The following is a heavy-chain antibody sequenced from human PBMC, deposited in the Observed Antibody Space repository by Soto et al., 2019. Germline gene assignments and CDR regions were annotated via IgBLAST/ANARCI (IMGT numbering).Heavy chain of an antibody. J-gene: IGHJ5*02. CDR2: IYYSGST. V-gene: IGHV4-59*01. CDR1: GGSISSYY. Sequence: SETLSLTCTVSGGSISSYYWSWIRQPPGKGLEWIGYIYYSGSTNYNPSLKSRVTISVDTSKNQFSLKLSSVTAADTAVYYCARGVMNWNDDWFDPWGQGTLVPVSS. D-gene: IGHD1-1*01. CDR3: ARGVMNWNDDWFDP.